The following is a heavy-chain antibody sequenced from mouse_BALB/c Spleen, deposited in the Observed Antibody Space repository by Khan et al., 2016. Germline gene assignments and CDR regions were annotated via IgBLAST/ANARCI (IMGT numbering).Heavy chain of an antibody. CDR3: ARKDYYVSSFYWYFDV. Sequence: VRLQQSGPELVKPGASVKMSCKASGYTFTSYVMHWVKQRPGQGLEWIGFLNPYNDGTKYNEKFKGKATLTSDKSSSTASMELSSLTSEDSAVYSCARKDYYVSSFYWYFDVWGAGTTVTVSS. CDR2: LNPYNDGT. D-gene: IGHD1-1*01. J-gene: IGHJ1*01. V-gene: IGHV1S136*01. CDR1: GYTFTSYV.